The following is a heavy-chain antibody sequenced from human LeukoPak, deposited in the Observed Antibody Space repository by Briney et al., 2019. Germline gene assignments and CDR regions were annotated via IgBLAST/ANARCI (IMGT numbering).Heavy chain of an antibody. V-gene: IGHV4-39*01. Sequence: SETLSLTCTVSGDSISSRTYYWGWIRQPPGKGLEWIGSIYYSGSTYYNPSLKSRVTISVDTSKNQFSLKLSSVTAADTAVYYCARPLVGAVTTFAFDIWGQGTMVTVSS. J-gene: IGHJ3*02. CDR1: GDSISSRTYY. D-gene: IGHD4-17*01. CDR3: ARPLVGAVTTFAFDI. CDR2: IYYSGST.